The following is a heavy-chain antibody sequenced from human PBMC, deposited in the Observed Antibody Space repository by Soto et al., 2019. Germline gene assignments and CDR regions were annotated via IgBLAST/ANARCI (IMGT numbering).Heavy chain of an antibody. V-gene: IGHV4-59*01. CDR3: AASSGYYYDYFDY. CDR1: GGSFRGYY. D-gene: IGHD3-22*01. J-gene: IGHJ4*02. CDR2: IYYSGST. Sequence: SETQSLTCAVYGGSFRGYYWSWIRQPPGEGLEWIGYIYYSGSTNYNPSLKSRVTISVGTSKNQFSLKLSSVTAADTAVYYCAASSGYYYDYFDYWGQGTLVTVSS.